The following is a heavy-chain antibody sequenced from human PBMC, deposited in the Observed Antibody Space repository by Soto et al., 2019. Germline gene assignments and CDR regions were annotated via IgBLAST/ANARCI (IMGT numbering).Heavy chain of an antibody. V-gene: IGHV4-59*01. Sequence: QVQLQESGPGLVKSSETLSLTCTVSGASSSSYYWSWLRQPPGKGLEWIGYMNDFGRTIYNPSLKSRVTISFDTSNSQLSLKLTSVIAADTAVYYCARSFCRDAVRCNWFDPWGQGTLVTVSS. CDR3: ARSFCRDAVRCNWFDP. CDR2: MNDFGRT. J-gene: IGHJ5*02. CDR1: GASSSSYY. D-gene: IGHD2-8*01.